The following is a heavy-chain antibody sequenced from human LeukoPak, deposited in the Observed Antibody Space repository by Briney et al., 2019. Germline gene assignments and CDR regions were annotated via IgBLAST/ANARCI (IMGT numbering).Heavy chain of an antibody. V-gene: IGHV3-23*01. CDR3: AKDVLRLMVRGAPDY. CDR1: GFTFSSYG. J-gene: IGHJ4*02. D-gene: IGHD3-10*01. CDR2: ISGSGGST. Sequence: GGSLRLSCEASGFTFSSYGMRWVRQAPGKGVEWVSAISGSGGSTYYPASVEGRFTISRDNSKNTLYLQMNSLRAEDTAVYYCAKDVLRLMVRGAPDYWGQGTLVTVSS.